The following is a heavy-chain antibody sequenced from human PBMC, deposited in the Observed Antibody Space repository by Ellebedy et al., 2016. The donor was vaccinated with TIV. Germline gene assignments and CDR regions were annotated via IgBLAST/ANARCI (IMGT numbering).Heavy chain of an antibody. CDR1: GGTFSTYA. D-gene: IGHD4-11*01. CDR2: IIPIFGTA. Sequence: AASVKVSCKASGGTFSTYAIRWVRQAPGQGLEWMGVIIPIFGTANYAQKFQGRVTITADESTYTAYMELSSLRSEDTAVYYCARDGTTKSYYHYYGMDVWGQGTTVTVSS. CDR3: ARDGTTKSYYHYYGMDV. V-gene: IGHV1-69*13. J-gene: IGHJ6*02.